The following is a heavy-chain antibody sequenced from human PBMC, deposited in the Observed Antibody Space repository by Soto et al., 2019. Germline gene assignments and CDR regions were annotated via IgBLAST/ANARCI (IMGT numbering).Heavy chain of an antibody. CDR1: GASISSSY. V-gene: IGHV4-59*01. CDR3: ARGYYDSNGQSNTFDI. D-gene: IGHD3-22*01. CDR2: VYYSGST. Sequence: SETLSLTCTVSGASISSSYWSWIRQSPGKGLEWIGYVYYSGSTKYNPSLKSRVTISVDTSKNQFSLKLSSVTAADTAVYYCARGYYDSNGQSNTFDIWGQGTMAT. J-gene: IGHJ3*02.